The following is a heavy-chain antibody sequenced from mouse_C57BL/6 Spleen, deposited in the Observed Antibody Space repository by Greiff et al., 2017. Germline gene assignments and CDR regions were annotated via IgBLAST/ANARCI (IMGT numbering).Heavy chain of an antibody. J-gene: IGHJ3*01. D-gene: IGHD1-1*02. Sequence: EVKLVESGPGLVKPSQSLSLTCSVTGYSITSGYYWNWIRQFPGNKLEWMGYISYDGSNNYNPSLKNRISITRDTSKNQFFLKLNSVTTEDTARYYCARGWYPCAYWGQGTLVTVSA. V-gene: IGHV3-6*01. CDR2: ISYDGSN. CDR1: GYSITSGYY. CDR3: ARGWYPCAY.